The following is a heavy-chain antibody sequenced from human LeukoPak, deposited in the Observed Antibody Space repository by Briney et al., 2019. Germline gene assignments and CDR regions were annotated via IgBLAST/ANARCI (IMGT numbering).Heavy chain of an antibody. CDR3: ARESRVVVPAAIQGDRWFDP. D-gene: IGHD2-2*02. CDR1: GGSISSYY. V-gene: IGHV4-4*07. Sequence: PSETLSLTCTVSGGSISSYYWSWIRQPAGKGLEWIRRIYTSGSTNYNPSLKSRVTMSVDTSKNQFSLKLSSVTAADTAVYYCARESRVVVPAAIQGDRWFDPWGQGTLVTVSS. CDR2: IYTSGST. J-gene: IGHJ5*02.